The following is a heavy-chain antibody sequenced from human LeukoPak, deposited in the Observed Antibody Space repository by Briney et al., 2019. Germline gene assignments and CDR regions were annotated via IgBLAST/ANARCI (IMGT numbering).Heavy chain of an antibody. Sequence: SVKVSCKASGGTFSSYAISWVRQAPGQGLEWMGRIIPIFGIANYAQKFQGRVTITADKSTSTAYIELSSLRSEDTAVYYCARELDSSDRYYYYGMDVWGQGTTVTVSS. CDR2: IIPIFGIA. CDR3: ARELDSSDRYYYYGMDV. D-gene: IGHD3-22*01. V-gene: IGHV1-69*04. J-gene: IGHJ6*02. CDR1: GGTFSSYA.